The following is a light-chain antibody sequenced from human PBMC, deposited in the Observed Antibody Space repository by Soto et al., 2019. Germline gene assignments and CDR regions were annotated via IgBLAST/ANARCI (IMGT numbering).Light chain of an antibody. CDR3: QQYGNLPLT. V-gene: IGKV1-33*01. CDR1: EDITNY. Sequence: DIYMAQSPSSLSASVGDRVTITCQASEDITNYLNWYQQKPGKAPKLLIYDASSLETGVPLRFTGGGSGTKFTFTISGLQPEDIASYYCQQYGNLPLTFGQGTMVEFK. CDR2: DAS. J-gene: IGKJ2*01.